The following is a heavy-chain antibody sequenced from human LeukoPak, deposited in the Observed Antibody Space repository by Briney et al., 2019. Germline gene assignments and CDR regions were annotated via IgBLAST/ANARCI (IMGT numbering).Heavy chain of an antibody. CDR1: GFTFSSYA. D-gene: IGHD3-9*01. V-gene: IGHV3-30-3*01. CDR2: ISYDGSNK. CDR3: ATLTKYYDILTGYIPFDY. J-gene: IGHJ4*02. Sequence: GGSLRLSCAASGFTFSSYAMHWVRQAPGKGLEWVAVISYDGSNKYYADSVKGRFTISRDNSKNTLYLQMNSLRAEDTAVYYCATLTKYYDILTGYIPFDYWGQGTLVTVSS.